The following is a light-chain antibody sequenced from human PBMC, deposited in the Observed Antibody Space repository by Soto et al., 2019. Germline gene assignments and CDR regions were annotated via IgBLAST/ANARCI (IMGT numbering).Light chain of an antibody. CDR3: SSYTSSNTYV. J-gene: IGLJ1*01. Sequence: QSALTQPASVSGSPGQSITISCTGTSSDVGGSNSVSWYQQHPGKAPKLMIYDVSNRPSGVSNRFSGSKSGNTASLTISGLQAEDEAEYYCSSYTSSNTYVFGTGTKLTVL. CDR2: DVS. V-gene: IGLV2-14*01. CDR1: SSDVGGSNS.